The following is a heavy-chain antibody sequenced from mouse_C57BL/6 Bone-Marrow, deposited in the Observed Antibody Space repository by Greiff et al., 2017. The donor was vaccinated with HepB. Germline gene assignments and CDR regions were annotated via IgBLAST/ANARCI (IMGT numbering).Heavy chain of an antibody. CDR2: IHPNSGST. V-gene: IGHV1-64*01. D-gene: IGHD2-10*01. Sequence: VQLQQPGAELVKPGASVKLSCKASGYTFTSYWMHWVKQRPGQGLEWIGMIHPNSGSTNYNEKFKSKATLTVDKSSSTAYMQLSSLTSEDSAVYYCARGGFLLAWFAYWGQGTLVTVSA. J-gene: IGHJ3*01. CDR3: ARGGFLLAWFAY. CDR1: GYTFTSYW.